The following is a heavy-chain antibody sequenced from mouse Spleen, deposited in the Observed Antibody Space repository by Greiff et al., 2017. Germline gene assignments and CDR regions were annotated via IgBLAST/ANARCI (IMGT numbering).Heavy chain of an antibody. Sequence: ESGPGLVKPSQSLSLTCSVTGYSITSGYYWYWIRQFPGNKLEWMGYISYDGSNNYNPSLKNRISITRDTSKNQFFLKLNSVTTEDTATYYCARSSSYMITTNFDYWGQGTTLTVSS. CDR2: ISYDGSN. CDR1: GYSITSGYY. CDR3: ARSSSYMITTNFDY. D-gene: IGHD2-4*01. J-gene: IGHJ2*01. V-gene: IGHV3-6*01.